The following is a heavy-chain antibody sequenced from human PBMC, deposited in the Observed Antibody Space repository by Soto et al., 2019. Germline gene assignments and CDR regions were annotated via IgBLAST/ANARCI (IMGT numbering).Heavy chain of an antibody. CDR1: GGSTSSGGYY. Sequence: SETLSLTCTVSGGSTSSGGYYWSWIRQHPGKGLEWIGYIYYSGSTYYNPSLKSRVTISVDTSKNQFSLKLSSVTAADTAVYYCARDVLLWFGELSFVMDVWGQGTTVTVSS. V-gene: IGHV4-31*03. J-gene: IGHJ6*02. D-gene: IGHD3-10*01. CDR3: ARDVLLWFGELSFVMDV. CDR2: IYYSGST.